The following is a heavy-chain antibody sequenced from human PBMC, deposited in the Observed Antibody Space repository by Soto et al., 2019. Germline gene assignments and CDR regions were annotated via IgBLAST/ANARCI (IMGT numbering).Heavy chain of an antibody. CDR3: ARMRDYYGSGSYRGYNWFDP. D-gene: IGHD3-10*01. CDR2: IIPIFGTA. CDR1: GGTFSSYA. J-gene: IGHJ5*02. Sequence: QVQLVQSGAEVKKPGSSVKVSCTASGGTFSSYAISWVRQAPGQGLEWMGGIIPIFGTANYAQKFQGRVTITADESTSTAYMELSSLRSEDTAVYYCARMRDYYGSGSYRGYNWFDPWGQGTLVTVSS. V-gene: IGHV1-69*01.